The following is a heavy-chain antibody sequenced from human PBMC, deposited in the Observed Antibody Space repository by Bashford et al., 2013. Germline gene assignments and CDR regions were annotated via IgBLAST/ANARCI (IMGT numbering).Heavy chain of an antibody. V-gene: IGHV1-2*02. D-gene: IGHD5-12*01. CDR3: ARASGYDGDYYYYGMDV. Sequence: ASVKVSCKASGYTFTGYYMHWVRQAPGQGLEWMGWINPNSGGTNYAQKFQGRVTITADESTSTAYMELSSLRSEDTAVYYCARASGYDGDYYYYGMDVWGQGTTVTVSS. J-gene: IGHJ6*02. CDR1: GYTFTGYY. CDR2: INPNSGGT.